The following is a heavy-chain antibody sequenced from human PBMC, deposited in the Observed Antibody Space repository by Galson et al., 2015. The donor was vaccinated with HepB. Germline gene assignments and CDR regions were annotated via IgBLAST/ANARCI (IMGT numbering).Heavy chain of an antibody. CDR2: TNPDDSET. Sequence: QSGAEVKKPGESLKISCMGSGYTFSSHWIGWVRQMPGKGLEWMGVTNPDDSETRYSPSFQGQVTISADKSTKTAYLQLNSLKASDTAMYLCARGGGGTTDFVYWGPGTLVTVSS. V-gene: IGHV5-51*01. D-gene: IGHD1-7*01. J-gene: IGHJ4*02. CDR3: ARGGGGTTDFVY. CDR1: GYTFSSHW.